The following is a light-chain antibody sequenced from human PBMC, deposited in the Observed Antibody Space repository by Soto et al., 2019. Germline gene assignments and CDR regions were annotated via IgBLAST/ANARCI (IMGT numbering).Light chain of an antibody. CDR3: QAWESSTALYV. J-gene: IGLJ1*01. Sequence: SYELTQPPSVSVSPGQTASITCSGDKLGDKYACWYQQKPGQSPVLVLYQDTKRPSGIPERFSGSNSGNTATLTISGTQAMDEADYYCQAWESSTALYVVGTGTKLTVL. CDR1: KLGDKY. V-gene: IGLV3-1*01. CDR2: QDT.